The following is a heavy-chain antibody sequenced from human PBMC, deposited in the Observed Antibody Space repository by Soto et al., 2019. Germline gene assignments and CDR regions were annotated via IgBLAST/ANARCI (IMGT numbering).Heavy chain of an antibody. Sequence: PGGSLRLSCAASGFTFSSYAMHWVRQAPGKGLDFVSAISSNGGSTFYANSVRGRFTISRDNSHNTLYLQMGSLRDEDTAVYYCARVEGPTVATMFFDYWGQGTPVTVSS. V-gene: IGHV3-64*01. CDR3: ARVEGPTVATMFFDY. CDR2: ISSNGGST. CDR1: GFTFSSYA. D-gene: IGHD5-12*01. J-gene: IGHJ4*02.